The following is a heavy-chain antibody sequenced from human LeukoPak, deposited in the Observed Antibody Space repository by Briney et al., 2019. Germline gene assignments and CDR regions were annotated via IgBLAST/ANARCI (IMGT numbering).Heavy chain of an antibody. V-gene: IGHV4-34*01. J-gene: IGHJ4*02. D-gene: IGHD6-19*01. CDR2: IYYNGGT. CDR1: GGSFSGYY. CDR3: AREVAGTPWIDY. Sequence: SETLSLTCAVYGGSFSGYYWGWIRQPPGKGLEWIGNIYYNGGTYYNPSLKSRVTISVDTSKNQFSLKLSSVTAADTAVYFCAREVAGTPWIDYWGQGTLVTVSS.